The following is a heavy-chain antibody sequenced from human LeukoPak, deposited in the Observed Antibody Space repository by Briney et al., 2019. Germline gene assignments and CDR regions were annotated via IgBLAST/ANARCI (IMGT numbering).Heavy chain of an antibody. D-gene: IGHD5-24*01. V-gene: IGHV4-59*01. CDR1: DVSIRSYY. CDR2: IYYSGTI. CDR3: ARVRDGYYPEMDY. Sequence: PSETLSLTCSVSDVSIRSYYWSWIRQPPGKGLEWIGHIYYSGTIKYNPSLKSRVTISVDVPNNQFSLNLSSVTAADTAVYYRARVRDGYYPEMDYWAQGTLVTVSS. J-gene: IGHJ4*02.